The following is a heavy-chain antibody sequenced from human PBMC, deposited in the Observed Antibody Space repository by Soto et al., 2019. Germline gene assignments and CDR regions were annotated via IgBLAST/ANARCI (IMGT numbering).Heavy chain of an antibody. CDR1: GGSFSAYY. CDR3: ARGQCSLSLDC. Sequence: QVQLQQWGAGLLKPSETLSLTCAVYGGSFSAYYWSWIRQPPGKGLEWIGEINHSGSTNYNPYLKFRITKAVDTSKNQFSLKLSSVTAADTAVYYCARGQCSLSLDCWGQGILVTVSS. V-gene: IGHV4-34*01. J-gene: IGHJ4*02. CDR2: INHSGST. D-gene: IGHD3-10*02.